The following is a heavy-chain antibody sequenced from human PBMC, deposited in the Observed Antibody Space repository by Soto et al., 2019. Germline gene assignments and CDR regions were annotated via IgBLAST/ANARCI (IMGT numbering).Heavy chain of an antibody. CDR2: ISNDGSST. Sequence: SLRLPCPASGFTFSSYAMHWVRQAPGKVLEYVSAISNDGSSTYYADSVKGRFTISRDNSKNTQYLQMDSLGAEDTAVYYCVKDLHIVVVVAATLVPSSWGQGTMVTVSS. CDR3: VKDLHIVVVVAATLVPSS. V-gene: IGHV3-64*02. CDR1: GFTFSSYA. J-gene: IGHJ3*01. D-gene: IGHD2-15*01.